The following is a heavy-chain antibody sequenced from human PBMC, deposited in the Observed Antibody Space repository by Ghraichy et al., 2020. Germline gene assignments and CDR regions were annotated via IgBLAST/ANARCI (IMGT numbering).Heavy chain of an antibody. CDR2: IGTAGDP. J-gene: IGHJ6*02. CDR3: ARAAYSSSWYPPFDYYYYGMDV. D-gene: IGHD6-13*01. Sequence: ETLSLTCAASGFTFSSYDMHWVRQATGKGLEWVSAIGTAGDPYYPGSVKGRFTISRENAKNSLYLQMNSLRAGDTAVYYCARAAYSSSWYPPFDYYYYGMDVWGQGTTVTVSS. V-gene: IGHV3-13*05. CDR1: GFTFSSYD.